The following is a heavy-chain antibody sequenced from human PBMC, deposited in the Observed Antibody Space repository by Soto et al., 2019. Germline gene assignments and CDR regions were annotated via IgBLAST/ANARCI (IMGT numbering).Heavy chain of an antibody. V-gene: IGHV3-30*18. CDR2: ISYDGSNK. CDR1: GFTCSSYG. D-gene: IGHD5-12*01. J-gene: IGHJ6*02. Sequence: GGSMRLSCAASGFTCSSYGMHWVRQAPGKGLEWVAVISYDGSNKYYADSVKGRFTISRDNSKNTLYLQMNSLRAEDTAVYYCAKDWFGGYDSQGYYYGMDVWGQGTTVTVSS. CDR3: AKDWFGGYDSQGYYYGMDV.